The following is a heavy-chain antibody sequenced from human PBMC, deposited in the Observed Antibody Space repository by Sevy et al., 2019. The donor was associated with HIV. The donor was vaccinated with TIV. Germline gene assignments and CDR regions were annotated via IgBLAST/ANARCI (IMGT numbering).Heavy chain of an antibody. V-gene: IGHV3-23*01. CDR1: GFTFSSYA. CDR3: ARNLAALPTYYYGMDV. Sequence: GGSLRLSCAASGFTFSSYAMSWVRQAPGKGLEWVSLISESGGNTYYAYSVRGRFTISRDNSKNTLYLQMNSLRAEDTAVYYCARNLAALPTYYYGMDVWGQGTTVTVSS. J-gene: IGHJ6*02. CDR2: ISESGGNT. D-gene: IGHD6-6*01.